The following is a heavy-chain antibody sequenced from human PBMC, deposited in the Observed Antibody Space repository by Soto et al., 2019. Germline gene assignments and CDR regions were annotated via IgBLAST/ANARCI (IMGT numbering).Heavy chain of an antibody. D-gene: IGHD3-10*01. J-gene: IGHJ3*01. Sequence: GGSLRLSCAASGFSFSSFAMNWFRQPPGKGLEWVSCLSTSGGTTYYADSVKGRFTISRDNSKNTLYLQMNSLRAEDTAVYYCAKTDYYSGSYGAFDFWGQGTMVTVSS. CDR2: LSTSGGTT. V-gene: IGHV3-23*01. CDR3: AKTDYYSGSYGAFDF. CDR1: GFSFSSFA.